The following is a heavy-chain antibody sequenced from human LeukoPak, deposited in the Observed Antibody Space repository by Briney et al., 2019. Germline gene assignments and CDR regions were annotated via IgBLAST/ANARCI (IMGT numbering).Heavy chain of an antibody. V-gene: IGHV3-23*01. D-gene: IGHD4-11*01. CDR3: ATWGMTTSYFDY. J-gene: IGHJ4*02. Sequence: RGSLRLSCAASGFTFSSYGMSWVRQAPGKGLEWVSAISGSGGSTYYADSVKGRFTISRDNSKNTLYLQMNSLRAEDTAVYYCATWGMTTSYFDYWGQGTLVTVSS. CDR2: ISGSGGST. CDR1: GFTFSSYG.